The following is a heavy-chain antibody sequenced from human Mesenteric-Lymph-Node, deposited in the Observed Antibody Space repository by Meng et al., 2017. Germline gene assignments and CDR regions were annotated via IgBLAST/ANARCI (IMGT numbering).Heavy chain of an antibody. D-gene: IGHD3-10*01. CDR2: IYYSGST. J-gene: IGHJ5*02. CDR3: ARASYGSGSPLGESWFDP. Sequence: QAQRQESGPGLVKPSDPLSLTCAVSGYSISSSNWWGWIRQPPGKGLEWIGYIYYSGSTYYNPSLKSRVTMSVDTSKNQFSLKLSSVTAVDTAVYYCARASYGSGSPLGESWFDPWGQGTLVTVSS. V-gene: IGHV4-28*03. CDR1: GYSISSSNW.